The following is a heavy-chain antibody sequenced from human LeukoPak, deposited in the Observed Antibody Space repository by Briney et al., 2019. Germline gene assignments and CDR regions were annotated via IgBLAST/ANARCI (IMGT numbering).Heavy chain of an antibody. V-gene: IGHV1-2*06. Sequence: ASVKVSCKASGYTFTGYYMHWVRQAPGQGLEWMGRINPNSGGTNYAQKFQGRVTMTMDTSISTAYMELSRLISDDTAVYYCARLGYYYDISGQGVWGQGTLVTVSS. CDR2: INPNSGGT. CDR3: ARLGYYYDISGQGV. D-gene: IGHD3-22*01. CDR1: GYTFTGYY. J-gene: IGHJ4*02.